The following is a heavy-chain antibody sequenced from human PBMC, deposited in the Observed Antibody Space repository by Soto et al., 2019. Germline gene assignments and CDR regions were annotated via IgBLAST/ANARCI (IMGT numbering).Heavy chain of an antibody. Sequence: ASVKVSCKASGYTFTSYGISWVRQAPGQGLEWMGWISAYNGNTNYAQKLQGRVTMTTDTSTSTAYMELRSLRSDDTAVYYCARDPVGDIVVVPAANRYLDVRGQRTLVTVSS. CDR1: GYTFTSYG. CDR3: ARDPVGDIVVVPAANRYLDV. J-gene: IGHJ4*02. CDR2: ISAYNGNT. V-gene: IGHV1-18*01. D-gene: IGHD2-2*01.